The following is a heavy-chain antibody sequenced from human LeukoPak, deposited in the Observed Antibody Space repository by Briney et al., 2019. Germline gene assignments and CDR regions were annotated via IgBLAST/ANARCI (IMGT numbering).Heavy chain of an antibody. D-gene: IGHD6-19*01. CDR1: GYIFTGYY. Sequence: ASVKVSCKASGYIFTGYYMHWLRQAPGQGLEWMGWIDPESGDTNYAQKFQDKITMTRDTYMKTGYMELSSLRYDDTAVYYCAREEYSSGWYQGGWFDPWGQGTQVTVSS. CDR2: IDPESGDT. CDR3: AREEYSSGWYQGGWFDP. V-gene: IGHV1-2*02. J-gene: IGHJ5*02.